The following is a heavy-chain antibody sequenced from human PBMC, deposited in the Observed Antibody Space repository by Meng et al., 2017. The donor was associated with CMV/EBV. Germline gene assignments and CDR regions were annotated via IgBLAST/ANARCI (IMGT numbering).Heavy chain of an antibody. J-gene: IGHJ4*02. V-gene: IGHV3-7*01. CDR1: GFTFSSYS. D-gene: IGHD5-24*01. CDR2: IKQDGSEK. CDR3: ALIGEMATIDY. Sequence: GGSLRLSCAASGFTFSSYSMNWVRQAPGKGLEWVANIKQDGSEKYYVDSVKGRFTISRDNAKNSLYLQMNSLRAEDTAVYYCALIGEMATIDYWGQGTLVTVSS.